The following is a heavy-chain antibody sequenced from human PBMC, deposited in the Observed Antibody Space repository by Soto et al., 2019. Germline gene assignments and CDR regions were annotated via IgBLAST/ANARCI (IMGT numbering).Heavy chain of an antibody. D-gene: IGHD3-22*01. J-gene: IGHJ4*02. CDR1: GYTFTSYA. CDR2: INAGNGNT. V-gene: IGHV1-3*01. Sequence: QVQLVQSGAEVKKPGASVKVSCKASGYTFTSYAMHWVRQAPGQRLEWMGWINAGNGNTKYSQKFQGRVTITRDTPGTTAYMRLSSLRSEKTAVYSCARVLSYDSGVYYTPFDYGGQEPLVTVSS. CDR3: ARVLSYDSGVYYTPFDY.